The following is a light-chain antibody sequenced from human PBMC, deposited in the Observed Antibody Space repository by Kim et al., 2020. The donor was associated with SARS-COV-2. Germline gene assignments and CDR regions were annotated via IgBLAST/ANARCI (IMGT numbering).Light chain of an antibody. Sequence: LSPGERATLSCRASQSVGNQLAWFKQKPGQAPRLLIYDTSNRAPGVPARFSGSGSGTDFTLTISSLEAEDFAVYYCQQRANWPRTFGQGTRLEIK. CDR2: DTS. V-gene: IGKV3-11*01. J-gene: IGKJ5*01. CDR3: QQRANWPRT. CDR1: QSVGNQ.